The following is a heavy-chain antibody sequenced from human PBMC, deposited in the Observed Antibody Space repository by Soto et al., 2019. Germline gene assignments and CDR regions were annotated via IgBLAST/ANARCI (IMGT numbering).Heavy chain of an antibody. CDR2: ITWNSGSI. CDR3: AKDTVIAGPYYFSGMDV. J-gene: IGHJ6*02. CDR1: TFTFDDYA. D-gene: IGHD3-22*01. Sequence: EVQLVESGGGLVQPGRSLRLSCAASTFTFDDYAMHWVRQAPGKGLEWVSGITWNSGSIGYADSVKGRFTISRDNAKTSLYLEMNSLRVEDTALYFCAKDTVIAGPYYFSGMDVWGQGTTVTVSS. V-gene: IGHV3-9*01.